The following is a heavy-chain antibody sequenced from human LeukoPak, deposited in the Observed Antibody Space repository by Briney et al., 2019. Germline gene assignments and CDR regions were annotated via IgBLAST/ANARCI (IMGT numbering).Heavy chain of an antibody. CDR1: GFTFSGYR. CDR3: ATSDDSSGSD. CDR2: INLDGSVR. D-gene: IGHD3-22*01. J-gene: IGHJ4*02. Sequence: GGSLRLSCAASGFTFSGYRMNWLRQAPGKGLEWVANINLDGSVRHYVDSARGRFTISRDNAKNSLYLQMHSLRAEDTALYYCATSDDSSGSDWGQGTLVTVSS. V-gene: IGHV3-7*01.